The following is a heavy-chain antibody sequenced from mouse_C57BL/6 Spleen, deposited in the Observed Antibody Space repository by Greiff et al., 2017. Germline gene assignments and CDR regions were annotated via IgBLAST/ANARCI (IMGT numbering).Heavy chain of an antibody. CDR1: GYSITSGYY. J-gene: IGHJ4*01. CDR3: ASPYYGNRYYAMDY. CDR2: ISYDGSN. Sequence: EVQLVESGPGLVKPSQSLSLTCSVTGYSITSGYYWNWIRQFPGNKLEWMGYISYDGSNNYNPSLKNRISITRDTSKNQFFLKLNSVTTEDTATYYCASPYYGNRYYAMDYWGQGTSVTVSS. D-gene: IGHD2-10*01. V-gene: IGHV3-6*01.